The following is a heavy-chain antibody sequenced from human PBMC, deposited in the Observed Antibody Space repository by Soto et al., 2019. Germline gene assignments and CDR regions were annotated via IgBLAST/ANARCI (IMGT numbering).Heavy chain of an antibody. CDR2: IYYSGST. D-gene: IGHD2-21*02. Sequence: PSETLSLTCTVSGGSISSYYWSWIRQPPGKGLEWIGYIYYSGSTNYNPSLKSRVTISVDTSKNQFSLKLSSVTAADTAVYYCAWVSGDCEHHDVHWFQG. V-gene: IGHV4-59*01. CDR3: AWVSGDCEHHDVH. J-gene: IGHJ4*02. CDR1: GGSISSYY.